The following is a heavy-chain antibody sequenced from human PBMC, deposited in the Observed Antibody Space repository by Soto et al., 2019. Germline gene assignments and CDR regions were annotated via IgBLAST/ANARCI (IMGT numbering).Heavy chain of an antibody. CDR3: ARDLNYDFWSGSTMDV. CDR2: ISSSGSTI. D-gene: IGHD3-3*01. V-gene: IGHV3-48*03. J-gene: IGHJ6*02. Sequence: GGSLRLSCAASGFTFSSYEMNWVRQAPGKGLEWVSYISSSGSTIYYADSVKGRFTISRDNAKNSLYLQMNSLRAEDTAVYYCARDLNYDFWSGSTMDVWGQGTTVTVSS. CDR1: GFTFSSYE.